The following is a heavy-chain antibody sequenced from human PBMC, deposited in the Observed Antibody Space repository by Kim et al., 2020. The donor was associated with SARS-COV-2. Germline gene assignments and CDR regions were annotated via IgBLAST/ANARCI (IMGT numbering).Heavy chain of an antibody. J-gene: IGHJ4*02. V-gene: IGHV3-15*01. CDR1: GFTFSNAW. CDR3: TTDLPYDGDYAY. Sequence: GGSLRLSCAASGFTFSNAWMSWVRQAPGKGLEWVGRIKSKTDGGTTDYAAPVKGRFTISRDDSKNTLYLQMNSLKTEDTAVYYCTTDLPYDGDYAYWGQGTLVTVSS. D-gene: IGHD4-17*01. CDR2: IKSKTDGGTT.